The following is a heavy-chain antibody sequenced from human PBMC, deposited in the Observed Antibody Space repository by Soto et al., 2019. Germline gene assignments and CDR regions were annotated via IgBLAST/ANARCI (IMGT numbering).Heavy chain of an antibody. CDR2: LHYSGSV. V-gene: IGHV4-30-4*01. J-gene: IGHJ6*02. D-gene: IGHD4-17*01. CDR3: VREDDGGDRDYYGLDV. Sequence: QVQLQESGPGLVRPSQTLSLTCTVSGGSISSDHYHWTWIRQTPGKGLEWIGYLHYSGSVYYNPSLLSRVTMSVDTSKNLFSLKLGSVTAADTAVYFCVREDDGGDRDYYGLDVWGQGTTVTVSS. CDR1: GGSISSDHYH.